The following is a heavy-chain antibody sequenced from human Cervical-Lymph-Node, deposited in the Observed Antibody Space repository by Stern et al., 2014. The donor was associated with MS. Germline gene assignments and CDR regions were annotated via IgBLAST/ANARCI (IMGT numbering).Heavy chain of an antibody. CDR3: ARGVTIFGVVKN. V-gene: IGHV4-30-4*01. CDR2: IYYSGST. CDR1: GGSISSGDYY. D-gene: IGHD3-3*01. Sequence: QVQLQESGPGLVKPSQTLSLTCTVSGGSISSGDYYWSWLRQPPGKGLEWIVYIYYSGSTYYNPSLKSRVTISVDTSKNQFSLKLSSVTAADTAVYYCARGVTIFGVVKNWGQGTLVTVSS. J-gene: IGHJ4*02.